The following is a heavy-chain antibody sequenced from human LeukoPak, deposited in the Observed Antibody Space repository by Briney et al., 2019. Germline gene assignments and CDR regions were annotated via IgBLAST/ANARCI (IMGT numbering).Heavy chain of an antibody. J-gene: IGHJ6*02. V-gene: IGHV4-34*01. CDR1: GESISAYY. Sequence: SETLSLTCAVYGESISAYYWNWIRHSPGEGLEWIGEINPSGSTNYNPSLKSRVTISVDQSKHQFSLKLRSVTAADTAVYYCARGRGLWGQGTTVTVSS. CDR3: ARGRGL. CDR2: INPSGST.